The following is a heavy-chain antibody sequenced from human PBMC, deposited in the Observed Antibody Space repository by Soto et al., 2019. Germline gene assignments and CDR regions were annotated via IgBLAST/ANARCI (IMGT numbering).Heavy chain of an antibody. CDR1: GGTFSTYS. D-gene: IGHD1-26*01. CDR3: ARDGGRHSGGIDY. Sequence: QVQLVQSGAGVKKPGSSVKVSGKASGGTFSTYSINWVRRAPGQGLEWMGEIIPIFGTANYAQKFQGRVTITADESTSTAYMELSSLRSEDTAVYYCARDGGRHSGGIDYWGQGTLVTVSS. V-gene: IGHV1-69*01. J-gene: IGHJ4*02. CDR2: IIPIFGTA.